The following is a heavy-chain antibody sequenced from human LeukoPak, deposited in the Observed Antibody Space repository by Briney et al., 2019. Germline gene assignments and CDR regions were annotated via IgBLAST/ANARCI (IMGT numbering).Heavy chain of an antibody. V-gene: IGHV3-33*01. CDR1: GFTFSSYG. CDR2: IWYDGSNK. J-gene: IGHJ4*02. CDR3: ARDRDQYCSSTSCYAGFDY. D-gene: IGHD2-2*01. Sequence: GGSLRLSCAASGFTFSSYGMQWVRQAPGRGREWVAVIWYDGSNKYYADSVKGRFTISRANSKNTLSLQMNSLRAEDTAVYYCARDRDQYCSSTSCYAGFDYWGQGTLVTVSS.